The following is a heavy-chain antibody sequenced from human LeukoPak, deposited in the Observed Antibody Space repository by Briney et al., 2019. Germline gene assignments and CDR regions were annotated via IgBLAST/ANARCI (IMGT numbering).Heavy chain of an antibody. CDR2: IKQDGSKK. D-gene: IGHD5-24*01. J-gene: IGHJ4*02. V-gene: IGHV3-7*04. Sequence: GGTLRLSCVASGFPFSSYWMTWVRQAPGKGLEWVANIKQDGSKKSYVDSVKGRFTISRDNAKNSLYLQMNSLRAEDTAIYYCTRVGYIDEGIDYWGQGTLVTVSS. CDR3: TRVGYIDEGIDY. CDR1: GFPFSSYW.